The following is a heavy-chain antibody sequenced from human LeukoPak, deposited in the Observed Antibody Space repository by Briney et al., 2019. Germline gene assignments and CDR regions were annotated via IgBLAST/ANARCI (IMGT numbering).Heavy chain of an antibody. CDR3: ARSRSWGYFDY. D-gene: IGHD7-27*01. CDR2: ISSSSSYI. V-gene: IGHV3-21*01. J-gene: IGHJ4*02. Sequence: GGSLRLSCAASGFTFSSYSMNWVRQAPGKGLEWVSSISSSSSYIYYADSVKGRFTISRDKAKNSLYLQMNSLRAEDTAVYYCARSRSWGYFDYWGQGTLDTVSS. CDR1: GFTFSSYS.